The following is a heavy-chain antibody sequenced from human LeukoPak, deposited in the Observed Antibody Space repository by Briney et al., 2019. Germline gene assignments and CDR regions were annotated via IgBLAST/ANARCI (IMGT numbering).Heavy chain of an antibody. D-gene: IGHD1-26*01. CDR3: ARVREWEPLDY. V-gene: IGHV1-2*02. J-gene: IGHJ4*02. CDR1: GYTFTGYY. Sequence: ASVKVSCKASGYTFTGYYMHWVRQAPGQGREWMGWINPNSGGTNYAQKFQGRVTMTRDTSISTPYMELSRLRSDDTAVYYCARVREWEPLDYWGQGTLVTVSS. CDR2: INPNSGGT.